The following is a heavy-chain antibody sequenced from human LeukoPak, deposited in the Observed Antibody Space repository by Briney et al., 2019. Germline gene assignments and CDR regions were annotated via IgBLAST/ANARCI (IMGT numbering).Heavy chain of an antibody. CDR3: ARDPGAAAGNLWS. J-gene: IGHJ5*02. CDR2: IFSGGGT. Sequence: GGSLRLSCVVSGLTVSNNYMTWVRQAPEKGLEWVSLIFSGGGTYYADSVKGRFTISRDSSKNTLYLQMNSLRAEDTALYYCARDPGAAAGNLWSWGQGTLVTVSS. CDR1: GLTVSNNY. D-gene: IGHD6-25*01. V-gene: IGHV3-66*01.